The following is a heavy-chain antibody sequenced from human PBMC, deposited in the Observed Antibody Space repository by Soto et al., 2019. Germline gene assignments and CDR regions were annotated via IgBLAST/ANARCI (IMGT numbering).Heavy chain of an antibody. CDR1: GYTFTSYD. D-gene: IGHD6-13*01. CDR2: MNPNSGNT. V-gene: IGHV1-8*01. J-gene: IGHJ6*03. Sequence: GASVKVSCKASGYTFTSYDINWVRQATGQGLEWMGWMNPNSGNTGYAQKFQGRVTMTRNTSISTAYMELSSLRSEDTAVYYCARVEGSSWCYYCYYMYFWGKGNTVTVSS. CDR3: ARVEGSSWCYYCYYMYF.